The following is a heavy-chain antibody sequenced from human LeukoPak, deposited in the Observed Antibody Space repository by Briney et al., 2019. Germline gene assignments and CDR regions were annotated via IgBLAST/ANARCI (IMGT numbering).Heavy chain of an antibody. Sequence: GGSLRLSCAASGFTFSSYAMHWVRQAPGKGLEYVSAISSNGGSTYYANSVKGRFTISRDNSKNTLYLQMGSLRAEDMAVYYCARSHWGVATMSYFDYWGQGTLVTVSS. CDR1: GFTFSSYA. V-gene: IGHV3-64*01. CDR2: ISSNGGST. D-gene: IGHD5-24*01. CDR3: ARSHWGVATMSYFDY. J-gene: IGHJ4*02.